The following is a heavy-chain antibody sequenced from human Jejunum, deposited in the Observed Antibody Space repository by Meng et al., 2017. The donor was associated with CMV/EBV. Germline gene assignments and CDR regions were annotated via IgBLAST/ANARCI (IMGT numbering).Heavy chain of an antibody. CDR2: ISTYNGDT. D-gene: IGHD3-16*01. CDR1: GYTFTNYG. CDR3: ARDGLVGDLRYFNL. V-gene: IGHV1-18*01. Sequence: RGQSGGEVEEPGASVKVSCQASGYTFTNYGITWVRQAPGQGLEWMGWISTYNGDTNYAQTLQGRVTMTTDTSTSTAYMELRSLRSDDTAVYYCARDGLVGDLRYFNLWGRGTLVTVSS. J-gene: IGHJ2*01.